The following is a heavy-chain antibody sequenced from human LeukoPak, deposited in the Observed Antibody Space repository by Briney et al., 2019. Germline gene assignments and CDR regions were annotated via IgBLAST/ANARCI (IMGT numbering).Heavy chain of an antibody. V-gene: IGHV4-34*01. D-gene: IGHD2-8*01. J-gene: IGHJ3*02. CDR3: AKCRRMVDAFDI. Sequence: SETLSLTCAVYGGSFSGYYWSWIRQPPGKGLEWIGEINHSGSTNYNPSLKSRVTISVDTSKNQFSLKLSSVTAADTAVYYCAKCRRMVDAFDIWGQGTMVTVSS. CDR2: INHSGST. CDR1: GGSFSGYY.